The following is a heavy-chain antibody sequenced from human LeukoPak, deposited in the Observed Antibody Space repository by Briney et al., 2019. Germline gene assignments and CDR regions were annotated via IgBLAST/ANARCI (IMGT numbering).Heavy chain of an antibody. CDR1: GFTVSSNY. D-gene: IGHD3-10*01. J-gene: IGHJ4*02. CDR3: ARDHYYGSGSPSY. CDR2: IYSGGST. Sequence: GGSLRLSCAASGFTVSSNYMSWVRQAPGKGLEWVSVIYSGGSTYYADSVKGRFTISRDNSKNTLYLQMNSLRAKDTAVYYCARDHYYGSGSPSYWGQGTLVTVSS. V-gene: IGHV3-66*01.